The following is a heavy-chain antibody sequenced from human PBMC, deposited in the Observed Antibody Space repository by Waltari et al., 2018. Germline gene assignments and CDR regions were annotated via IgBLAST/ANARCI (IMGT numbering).Heavy chain of an antibody. D-gene: IGHD2-2*01. CDR1: GFSFSSYG. J-gene: IGHJ4*02. CDR3: ARKTSALYFDY. CDR2: IWFDGSDK. V-gene: IGHV3-33*08. Sequence: QVQLVESGGGVVQPGRSLRLSCAAPGFSFSSYGMHWVRQAPGKGLEWVAVIWFDGSDKYYADAVKGRFTISRDNSKNTLYLQMNSLRAEDTAVYYCARKTSALYFDYWGQGALVTVSS.